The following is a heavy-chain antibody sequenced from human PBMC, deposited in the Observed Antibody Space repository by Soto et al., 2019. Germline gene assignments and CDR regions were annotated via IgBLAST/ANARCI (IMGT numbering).Heavy chain of an antibody. Sequence: ASVKVSCKASGYTFTSYDINWVRQATGQGLEWMGWMNPNSGNTGYAQKFQGRVTMTRNTSISTAYRELSSLRSEDTAVYYCARGWGSGSYPPTYYYYYYYMDVWGKGTTVTVSS. J-gene: IGHJ6*03. V-gene: IGHV1-8*01. CDR1: GYTFTSYD. D-gene: IGHD3-10*01. CDR2: MNPNSGNT. CDR3: ARGWGSGSYPPTYYYYYYYMDV.